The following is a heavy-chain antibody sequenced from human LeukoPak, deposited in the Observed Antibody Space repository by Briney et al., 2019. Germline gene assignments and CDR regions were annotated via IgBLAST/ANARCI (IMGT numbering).Heavy chain of an antibody. CDR1: GFPFSTYG. V-gene: IGHV3-53*01. CDR2: IYSGGST. CDR3: ARSYYDSSGYYTPYDY. J-gene: IGHJ4*02. D-gene: IGHD3-22*01. Sequence: GGSLRLSCAASGFPFSTYGMHWVRQAPGKGLEWVSVIYSGGSTYYADSVKGRFTISRDNSKNTLYLQMNSLRAEDTAVYYCARSYYDSSGYYTPYDYWGQGTLVTVSS.